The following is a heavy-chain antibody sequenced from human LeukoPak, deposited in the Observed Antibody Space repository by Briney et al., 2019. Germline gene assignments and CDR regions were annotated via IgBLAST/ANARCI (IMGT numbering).Heavy chain of an antibody. CDR1: GYTPTQLS. D-gene: IGHD3-22*01. Sequence: ASVKVSCKVSGYTPTQLSMHWVRQVPGKGLEWMGGFDPEDGETIYAQEFQDRVTITEDTSTDTAYMELSSVRSEDTAVYYCASGREYYETSGVFDYWGQGTLVTVSS. J-gene: IGHJ4*02. CDR2: FDPEDGET. CDR3: ASGREYYETSGVFDY. V-gene: IGHV1-24*01.